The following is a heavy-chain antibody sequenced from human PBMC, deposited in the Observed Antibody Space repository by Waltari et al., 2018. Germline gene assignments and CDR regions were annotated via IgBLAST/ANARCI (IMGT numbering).Heavy chain of an antibody. J-gene: IGHJ4*02. D-gene: IGHD1-26*01. CDR3: ARPGDLGGTSFHY. CDR2: ISHEGTT. CDR1: GGSFSDSY. V-gene: IGHV4-34*01. Sequence: QVQLQQWGAGLLEPSETLSLTCAVYGGSFSDSYFHWLRQPPGKGLEWIGEISHEGTTNYNPSLKSRVTISVDKSKNQFSLKLTSLTAADTAVYYCARPGDLGGTSFHYWGQGTLVTVSS.